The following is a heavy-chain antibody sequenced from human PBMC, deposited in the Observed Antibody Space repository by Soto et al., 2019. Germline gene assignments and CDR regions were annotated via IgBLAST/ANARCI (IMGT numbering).Heavy chain of an antibody. CDR3: AREVFTMVRGVRNYYYYGMDV. D-gene: IGHD3-10*01. J-gene: IGHJ6*02. V-gene: IGHV3-23*01. CDR1: GFTFSSYA. CDR2: ISGSGGST. Sequence: GGSLRLSCAASGFTFSSYAMSWVRQAPGKGLEWVSAISGSGGSTYYADSVKGRFTISRDNSKNTLYLQMNSLRAEDTAVYYCAREVFTMVRGVRNYYYYGMDVWGQGTTVTVSS.